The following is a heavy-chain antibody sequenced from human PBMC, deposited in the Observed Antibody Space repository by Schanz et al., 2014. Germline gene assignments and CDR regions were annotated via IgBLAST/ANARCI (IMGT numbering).Heavy chain of an antibody. CDR3: ARDRRRYCSTASCLHDNWFDP. V-gene: IGHV1-18*01. CDR1: GGTFSSFG. CDR2: ISAQTGDT. Sequence: VQLEQSGAEVKKPGSSVKVSCKASGGTFSSFGINWVRQAPGQGLEWIGWISAQTGDTRYAQKMQGRVTMTRDVSSTTAFLELRSLRYDDTAVYYCARDRRRYCSTASCLHDNWFDPWGQGTLVIISS. D-gene: IGHD2-2*01. J-gene: IGHJ5*02.